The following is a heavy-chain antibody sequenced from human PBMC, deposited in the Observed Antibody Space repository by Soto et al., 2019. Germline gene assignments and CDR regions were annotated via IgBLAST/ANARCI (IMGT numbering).Heavy chain of an antibody. V-gene: IGHV4-59*01. CDR3: ARDCSGGSCCFDY. Sequence: PSETLSLTCTVSGCSISSYYWSWIRQPPGKGLEWIGYIYYSGSTNYNPSLMSRVTISVVTSKNQFSLKLSSVTAADTAVYYCARDCSGGSCCFDYWGQGTLVTVSS. CDR2: IYYSGST. J-gene: IGHJ4*02. D-gene: IGHD2-15*01. CDR1: GCSISSYY.